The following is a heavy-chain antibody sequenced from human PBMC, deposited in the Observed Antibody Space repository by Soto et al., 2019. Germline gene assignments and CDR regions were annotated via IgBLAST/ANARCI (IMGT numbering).Heavy chain of an antibody. J-gene: IGHJ4*02. D-gene: IGHD1-7*01. CDR3: ARKTTNFDY. V-gene: IGHV4-30-4*08. Sequence: PSETLSLTCAVYGGSFSGYYWSWIRQPPGKGLEWIGYIYYSGSTYYNPSLKSRVTISVDTSKNQFSLKLSSVTAADTAVYYCARKTTNFDYWGQGTLVTVSS. CDR2: IYYSGST. CDR1: GGSFSGYY.